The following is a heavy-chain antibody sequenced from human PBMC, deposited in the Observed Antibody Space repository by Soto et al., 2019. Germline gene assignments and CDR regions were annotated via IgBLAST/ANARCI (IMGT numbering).Heavy chain of an antibody. J-gene: IGHJ4*02. D-gene: IGHD2-21*01. CDR1: GGTFRNHG. CDR2: FTPKFGTA. CDR3: ARSLGTVSIVDF. Sequence: QVQLVQSGAEVKKPGSSVKVSCKASGGTFRNHGISWLRQAPGQGLEWIGGFTPKFGTANYAPKFQGRDSITADESTTTASVALSNLRPEDTAVYFCARSLGTVSIVDFWGQGTLVTVSS. V-gene: IGHV1-69*01.